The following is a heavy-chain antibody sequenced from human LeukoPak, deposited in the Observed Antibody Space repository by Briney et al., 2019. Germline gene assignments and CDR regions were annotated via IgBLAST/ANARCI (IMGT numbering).Heavy chain of an antibody. CDR3: ARVRSPRYFDY. CDR1: GFTFNNFG. V-gene: IGHV3-30*02. J-gene: IGHJ4*02. Sequence: GGSLRLSCAASGFTFNNFGIHWVRQAPGKGLEWVSFIRDDGSNKYYADSVKGRFTISRDNSKNSLYLQMNSLRAEDTAVYYCARVRSPRYFDYWGQGTLVTVSS. CDR2: IRDDGSNK.